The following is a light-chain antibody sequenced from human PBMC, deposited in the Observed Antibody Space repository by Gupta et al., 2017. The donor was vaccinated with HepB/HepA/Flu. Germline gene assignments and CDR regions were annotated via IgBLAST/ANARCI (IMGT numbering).Light chain of an antibody. Sequence: QSALTQPASVSGSPGQSITLPCTGTSSDVGGYNYVSLYQQHPGKAPKLMIYDVSNRPSGVSNRFSGAKSSNTASLTISGLQAEDEADYYCSSHTSSSSVVFGGGTKLTVL. V-gene: IGLV2-14*03. CDR3: SSHTSSSSVV. J-gene: IGLJ2*01. CDR1: SSDVGGYNY. CDR2: DVS.